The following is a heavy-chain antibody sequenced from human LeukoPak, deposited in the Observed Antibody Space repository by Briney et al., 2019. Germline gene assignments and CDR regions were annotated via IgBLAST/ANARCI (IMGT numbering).Heavy chain of an antibody. CDR1: GFTFSTYW. V-gene: IGHV3-7*05. CDR3: ARGYYSYSSGCFDY. CDR2: IKQDGSAK. J-gene: IGHJ4*02. Sequence: PGGSLRLSRAASGFTFSTYWMNWVRQAPGKGLEWVANIKQDGSAKYYVDSVKGRFTISRDNAENSLFLQMNSLGADDTAVYYCARGYYSYSSGCFDYWGQGILVTVSS. D-gene: IGHD3-22*01.